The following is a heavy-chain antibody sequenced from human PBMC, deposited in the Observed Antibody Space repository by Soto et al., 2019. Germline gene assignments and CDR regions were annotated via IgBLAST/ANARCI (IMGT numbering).Heavy chain of an antibody. Sequence: HPGGSLRLSCAASGFTVSSNYMSWVRQAPGKGLEWVSVIYSGGSTYYADSVKGRFTISRDNSKNTLYLQMNSLRAEDTAVYYCASGRVPNYYYYGMDVWGQGTTVTVSS. CDR1: GFTVSSNY. CDR2: IYSGGST. V-gene: IGHV3-53*01. J-gene: IGHJ6*02. CDR3: ASGRVPNYYYYGMDV. D-gene: IGHD1-26*01.